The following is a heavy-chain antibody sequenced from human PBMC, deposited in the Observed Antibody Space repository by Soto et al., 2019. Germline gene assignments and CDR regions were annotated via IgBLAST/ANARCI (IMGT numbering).Heavy chain of an antibody. D-gene: IGHD2-15*01. V-gene: IGHV3-7*01. J-gene: IGHJ6*02. CDR3: ARERWFSPLHYYYLLDV. Sequence: GGLMRRSCIVSGGPCVNFWGTWVRQKPGKGLEWVANIHPDGSEAYYVDSLKGRFTISRDNGKNALYLQMNNLRVEDTAVYYCARERWFSPLHYYYLLDVWGQANTVSGSS. CDR1: GGPCVNFW. CDR2: IHPDGSEA.